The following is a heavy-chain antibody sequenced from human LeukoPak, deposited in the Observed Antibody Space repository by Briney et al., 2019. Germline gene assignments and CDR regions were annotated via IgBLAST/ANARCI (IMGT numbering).Heavy chain of an antibody. D-gene: IGHD6-13*01. J-gene: IGHJ5*02. V-gene: IGHV4-59*01. CDR1: GASMSTYY. Sequence: SETLSLTCTVSGASMSTYYWSWIRQPPGKGLEWIGYIYYSGSTNYNPSLKSRVTISVDTSKNQFSLKLSSVTAADTAVYYCASLAAAGTSFDPWGQGTLVTVSS. CDR2: IYYSGST. CDR3: ASLAAAGTSFDP.